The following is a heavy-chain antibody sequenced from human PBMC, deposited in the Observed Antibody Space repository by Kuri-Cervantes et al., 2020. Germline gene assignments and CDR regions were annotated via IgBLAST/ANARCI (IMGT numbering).Heavy chain of an antibody. CDR1: GGSISSCY. Sequence: SESLTLSCTVSGGSISSCYWSWLRKPPGKGLEWIGYIYYRGGTNYNPSLKSRVTISVDTSKNQFSLKLSSVTAADTAVYYCARADHYYYGMDVWGQGTTVTVSS. CDR3: ARADHYYYGMDV. J-gene: IGHJ6*02. V-gene: IGHV4-59*01. CDR2: IYYRGGT.